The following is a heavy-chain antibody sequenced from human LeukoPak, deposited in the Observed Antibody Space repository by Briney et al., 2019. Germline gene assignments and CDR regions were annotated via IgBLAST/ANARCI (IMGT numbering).Heavy chain of an antibody. V-gene: IGHV3-23*01. J-gene: IGHJ4*02. CDR3: AKEWVGYNYYFDY. CDR1: GFTFRNYA. CDR2: IPGSGGST. D-gene: IGHD5-24*01. Sequence: GGSLRLSCAASGFTFRNYAMSWVRQAPGKGLEWVSAIPGSGGSTYYADSLKGRFTISRDNSKNTLYLQMNSLRAEDTAVYYCAKEWVGYNYYFDYWGQGTLVTVSS.